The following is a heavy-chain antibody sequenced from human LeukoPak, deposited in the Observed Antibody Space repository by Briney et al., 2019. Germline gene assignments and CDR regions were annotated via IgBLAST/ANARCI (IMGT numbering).Heavy chain of an antibody. CDR1: GGSMSSYY. V-gene: IGHV4-59*01. J-gene: IGHJ3*02. CDR3: ASPCYFYGSGSVDDAFDI. D-gene: IGHD3-10*01. Sequence: PSETLSLTCTVSGGSMSSYYWSWIRQPPGKGLEWIGYIYYSGSTNYSPSLKSRVTISVDTSKNQFSLRLSSVTAADTAVYYCASPCYFYGSGSVDDAFDIWGQGTTVTVSS. CDR2: IYYSGST.